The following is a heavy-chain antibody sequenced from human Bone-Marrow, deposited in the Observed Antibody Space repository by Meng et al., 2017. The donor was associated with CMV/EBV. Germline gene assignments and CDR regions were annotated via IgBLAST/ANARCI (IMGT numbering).Heavy chain of an antibody. CDR2: IYYSGST. CDR3: ARGGFNFRNWFDP. CDR1: GGSISSSSYY. V-gene: IGHV4-39*07. J-gene: IGHJ5*02. Sequence: GSLRLSCTVSGGSISSSSYYWGWIRQPPGKGLEWIGSIYYSGSTNYNPSLKSRVTISVDTSKNQFSLKLSSVTAADTAVYYCARGGFNFRNWFDPWGQGTLVTVSS.